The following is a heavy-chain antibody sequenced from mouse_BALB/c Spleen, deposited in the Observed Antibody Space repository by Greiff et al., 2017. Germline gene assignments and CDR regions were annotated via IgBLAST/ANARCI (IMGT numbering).Heavy chain of an antibody. CDR2: ISSGGSYT. J-gene: IGHJ4*01. Sequence: EVQGVESGGDLVKPGGSLKLSCAASGFTFSSYGMSWVRQTPDKRLEWVATISSGGSYTYYPDSVKGQFTISRDNAKNTLYLQLSSLTSEDTALYYCARKKYPYAMDYWGQGTSVTVSS. V-gene: IGHV5-6*01. D-gene: IGHD1-3*01. CDR1: GFTFSSYG. CDR3: ARKKYPYAMDY.